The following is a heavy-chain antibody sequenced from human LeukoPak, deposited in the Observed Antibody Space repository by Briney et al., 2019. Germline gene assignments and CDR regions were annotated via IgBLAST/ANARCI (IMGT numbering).Heavy chain of an antibody. CDR1: GFTFNRFY. J-gene: IGHJ4*02. V-gene: IGHV3-64*04. Sequence: GGSLRLSCSASGFTFNRFYLHWVRQAPGKGLEFVSHISSNGATTYYADSVKGRFTISRDNSKNTLYLQMNSLRAEGTAVYYCAKDRDGPNSGSYYWDYFDYWGQGTLVTVSS. CDR3: AKDRDGPNSGSYYWDYFDY. D-gene: IGHD1-26*01. CDR2: ISSNGATT.